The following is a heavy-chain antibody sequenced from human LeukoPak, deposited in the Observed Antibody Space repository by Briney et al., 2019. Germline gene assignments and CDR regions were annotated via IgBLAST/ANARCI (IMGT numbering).Heavy chain of an antibody. D-gene: IGHD6-19*01. Sequence: SETLSLTCTVSGGSISSYYWSWIRQPPGKGLEWIGYIYYSGSTNYNPSLKSRVTISVDTSKNQFSLKLSSVTAADTAVYYCARDAYSSGWHPYGMDVWGQGTTVTVSS. J-gene: IGHJ6*02. CDR2: IYYSGST. CDR3: ARDAYSSGWHPYGMDV. CDR1: GGSISSYY. V-gene: IGHV4-59*01.